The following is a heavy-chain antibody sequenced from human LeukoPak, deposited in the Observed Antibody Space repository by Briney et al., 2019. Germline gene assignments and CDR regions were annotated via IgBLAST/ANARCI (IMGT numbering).Heavy chain of an antibody. CDR3: ARAQGTRSGFDY. CDR2: ISYDGSNK. D-gene: IGHD3-3*01. CDR1: GFTFSSYA. J-gene: IGHJ4*01. V-gene: IGHV3-30-3*01. Sequence: QTGGSLRLSCAASGFTFSSYAMPWVRQAPGKGLEGVAVISYDGSNKYYADSVKGRFTISRDNSKNTLYLQMNSLRAEDTAVYYCARAQGTRSGFDYWGQGTLVTVSS.